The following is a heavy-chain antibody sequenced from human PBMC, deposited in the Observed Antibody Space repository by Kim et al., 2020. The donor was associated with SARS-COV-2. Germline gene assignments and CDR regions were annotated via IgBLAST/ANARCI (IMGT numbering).Heavy chain of an antibody. V-gene: IGHV3-23*01. D-gene: IGHD3-3*01. J-gene: IGHJ4*02. CDR2: ISGSGGST. Sequence: GGSLRLSCAASGFTFSSYAMSWVRQAPGKGLEWVSAISGSGGSTYYADSVKGRFTISRDNSKNTLYLQMNSLRAEDTAVYYCAKSPITIFGVVIHPSNHFDYWGQGTLVTVSS. CDR1: GFTFSSYA. CDR3: AKSPITIFGVVIHPSNHFDY.